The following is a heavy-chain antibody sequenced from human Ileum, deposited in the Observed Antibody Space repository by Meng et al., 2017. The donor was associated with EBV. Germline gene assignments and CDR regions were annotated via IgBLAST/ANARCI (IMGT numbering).Heavy chain of an antibody. CDR2: ITSSGHAV. D-gene: IGHD5-12*01. CDR3: ARENSGGFSGCDY. V-gene: IGHV3-11*01. CDR1: GFTFSDYY. Sequence: QWQLVESGGGLGKPGGSLRLSCAASGFTFSDYYMSWIRQAPGKGLEWLSYITSSGHAVEYADSVKGRFTISRDNAKNSLYLQMNSLRAEDTAVYYCARENSGGFSGCDYWGQGTLVTVSS. J-gene: IGHJ4*02.